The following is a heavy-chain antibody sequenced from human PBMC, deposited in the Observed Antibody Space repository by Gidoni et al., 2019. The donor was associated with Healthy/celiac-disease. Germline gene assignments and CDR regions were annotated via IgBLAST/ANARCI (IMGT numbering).Heavy chain of an antibody. CDR3: AKDRAVAGTNYYYGMDV. CDR1: GFTFDDYT. Sequence: EVQLVESGGVVVQPGGSLRLSCAASGFTFDDYTMHWVRQAPGKGLEWFSLISWDGGSTYYADSVKGRFTISRDNSKNSLYLQMNSLRTEDTALYYCAKDRAVAGTNYYYGMDVWGQGTTVTVSS. D-gene: IGHD6-19*01. CDR2: ISWDGGST. J-gene: IGHJ6*02. V-gene: IGHV3-43*01.